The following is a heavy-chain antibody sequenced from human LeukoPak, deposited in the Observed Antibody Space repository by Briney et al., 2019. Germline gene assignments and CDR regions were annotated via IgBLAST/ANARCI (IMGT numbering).Heavy chain of an antibody. CDR3: TRDRGAYNLYDY. CDR1: GFTFGDYA. V-gene: IGHV3-49*03. CDR2: IRSKAYGETA. Sequence: GGSLRLSYTASGFTFGDYAMSWIRQAPGKGLEWVGFIRSKAYGETADYAASVKGRFTISGDDSKAIAYLQMNSLKTEDTAVYHCTRDRGAYNLYDYWGQGTLVAVSS. J-gene: IGHJ4*02. D-gene: IGHD1-1*01.